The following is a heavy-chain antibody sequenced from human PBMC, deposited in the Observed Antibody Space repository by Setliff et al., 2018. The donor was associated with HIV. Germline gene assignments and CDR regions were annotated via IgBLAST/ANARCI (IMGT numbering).Heavy chain of an antibody. CDR2: INPNTGGT. J-gene: IGHJ4*02. V-gene: IGHV1-2*02. CDR3: ARDNRTGYSGGWPLDY. CDR1: GYSFTAYY. Sequence: AASVKVSCKASGYSFTAYYMHWVRQAPGQGLEWMGWINPNTGGTQYAQRFQGRVTVTRDTPIRTAYMELKSLRSDDTAVYFCARDNRTGYSGGWPLDYWGQGTLVTVSS. D-gene: IGHD6-19*01.